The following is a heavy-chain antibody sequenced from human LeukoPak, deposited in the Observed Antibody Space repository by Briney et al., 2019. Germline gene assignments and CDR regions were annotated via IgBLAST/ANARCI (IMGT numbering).Heavy chain of an antibody. D-gene: IGHD2-15*01. Sequence: ASVKVSCKTSGYTFTSYALNWVRQAPGQGLEWMGWINTNTGNPTYAQGFTGRFVFSLDTSVSTAYLQISSLKAEDTAVYYCARNGRRSGAPIDYWGQGTLVTVSS. V-gene: IGHV7-4-1*02. CDR3: ARNGRRSGAPIDY. J-gene: IGHJ4*02. CDR1: GYTFTSYA. CDR2: INTNTGNP.